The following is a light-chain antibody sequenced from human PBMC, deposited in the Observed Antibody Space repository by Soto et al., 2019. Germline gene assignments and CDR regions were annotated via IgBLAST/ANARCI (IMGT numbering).Light chain of an antibody. CDR2: NAF. CDR3: QQRYSWPRT. V-gene: IGKV3-11*01. CDR1: QSINIY. Sequence: EIVLTQSPATLSLSPGERATLSCRASQSINIYLAWYQQRPGQAPRLLIYNAFNRATDIPGRFSGSGSGTDFTLTISSLEPEDFASYYCQQRYSWPRTFGQGTKVEIK. J-gene: IGKJ1*01.